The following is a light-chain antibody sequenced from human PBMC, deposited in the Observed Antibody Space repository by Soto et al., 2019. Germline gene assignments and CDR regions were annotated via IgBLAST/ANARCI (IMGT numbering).Light chain of an antibody. J-gene: IGKJ2*01. CDR2: KAS. CDR1: QNIDTW. Sequence: DIQMTQSPSTLSASIGDRVTITCRASQNIDTWLAWYHQKPGQAPNLLIYKASILQIGVPSRFRSSGSGTEFSLTINSLQPDDFATYYCQQYKSVPYTFGQGTKLEI. V-gene: IGKV1-5*03. CDR3: QQYKSVPYT.